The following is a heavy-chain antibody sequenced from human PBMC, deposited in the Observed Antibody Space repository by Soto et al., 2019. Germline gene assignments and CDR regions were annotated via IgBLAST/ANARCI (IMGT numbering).Heavy chain of an antibody. V-gene: IGHV4-59*01. CDR1: GGSISSYY. CDR2: IYYSGST. CDR3: ARGGRSSMVRVTRGWFDP. J-gene: IGHJ5*02. D-gene: IGHD3-10*01. Sequence: QVQLQESGPGLVKPSETLSLTCTVSGGSISSYYWSWIRQPPGKGLEWIGYIYYSGSTNYNPSLKSRVTISVDTSKNQFSLKLSSVTAADTAVYYCARGGRSSMVRVTRGWFDPWGQGTLVTVSS.